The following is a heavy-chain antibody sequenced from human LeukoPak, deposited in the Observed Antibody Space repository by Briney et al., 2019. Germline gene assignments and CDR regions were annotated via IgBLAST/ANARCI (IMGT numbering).Heavy chain of an antibody. J-gene: IGHJ4*02. Sequence: PGGSLRLSCAASGFTFSSYSMNWVRQAPGKGLEWVAVISYDGSNKYYADSVKGRFTISRDNSKNTLYLQMNSLRAEDTAVYYCAKDLDYGDYGPFDYWGQGTLVTVSS. CDR3: AKDLDYGDYGPFDY. CDR2: ISYDGSNK. V-gene: IGHV3-30*18. D-gene: IGHD4-17*01. CDR1: GFTFSSYS.